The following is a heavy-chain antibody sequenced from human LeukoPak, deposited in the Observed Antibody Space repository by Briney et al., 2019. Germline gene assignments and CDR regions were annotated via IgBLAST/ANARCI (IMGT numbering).Heavy chain of an antibody. J-gene: IGHJ4*02. D-gene: IGHD1-26*01. CDR3: ASTPYSGSYYGN. CDR1: GFIFDDYA. Sequence: SLRLSCAASGFIFDDYAMHGVRRPPGKGLEWVSGISWNSGNTGYADSVKGRFTISRDNAKNSLYLQMNSLRAEDTALYYCASTPYSGSYYGNWGQGTLVTVSS. CDR2: ISWNSGNT. V-gene: IGHV3-9*01.